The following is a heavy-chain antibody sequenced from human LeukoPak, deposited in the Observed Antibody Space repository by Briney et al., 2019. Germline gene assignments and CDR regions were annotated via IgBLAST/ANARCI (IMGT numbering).Heavy chain of an antibody. CDR3: AGDKRERDCSSTSCYAGGFDY. CDR1: GFTFSSYG. D-gene: IGHD2-2*01. J-gene: IGHJ4*02. V-gene: IGHV3-33*01. CDR2: IWYDGSNK. Sequence: GGSLRLSCAASGFTFSSYGMHWVRQAPGKGLEWVAVIWYDGSNKYYADSVKGRFTISRDNSKNTLYLQMNSLRAEDTAVYYCAGDKRERDCSSTSCYAGGFDYWGQGTLVTVSS.